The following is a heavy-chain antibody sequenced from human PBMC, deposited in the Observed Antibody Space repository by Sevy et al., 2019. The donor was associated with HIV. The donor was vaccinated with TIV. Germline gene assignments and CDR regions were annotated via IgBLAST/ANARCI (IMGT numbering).Heavy chain of an antibody. CDR2: ISDSGDTT. V-gene: IGHV3-23*01. CDR1: GFTFTNYA. J-gene: IGHJ4*02. Sequence: GGSLRLSCAASGFTFTNYAMNWVRQAPGKGLEWVSGISDSGDTTHYAESVKDRFTISRDNSKNTVSLQMSSLRAEDTAIYYCAKLPSTVMFREKGYWGQGTRVTVSS. CDR3: AKLPSTVMFREKGY. D-gene: IGHD3-10*01.